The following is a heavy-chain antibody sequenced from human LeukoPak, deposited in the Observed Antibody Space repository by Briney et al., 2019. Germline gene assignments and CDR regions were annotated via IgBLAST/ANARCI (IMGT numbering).Heavy chain of an antibody. CDR2: IYYSGST. J-gene: IGHJ5*02. Sequence: PSETLSLTCTVSGGSISSSSYYWGWIRQPPGNGLEWIGSIYYSGSTYYNPSLKSRVTISVDTSKNQFSLKLSSVTAADTAVYYCARRVGIGYCSSTSCRNWFDPWGQGTLVTVSS. V-gene: IGHV4-39*01. D-gene: IGHD2-2*01. CDR3: ARRVGIGYCSSTSCRNWFDP. CDR1: GGSISSSSYY.